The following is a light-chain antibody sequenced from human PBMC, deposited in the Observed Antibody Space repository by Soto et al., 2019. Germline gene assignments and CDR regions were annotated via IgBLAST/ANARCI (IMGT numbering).Light chain of an antibody. CDR1: SSDVGDHNY. CDR3: SSYTTSSTVI. Sequence: QSALTQPASVSGSPGQPITISCTGTSSDVGDHNYVSWYQQQPGKAPKLMIYAVSNRPSGVSNRFSGSKSGNTASLTISGLQAEDEADYYCSSYTTSSTVIFGGGTKLTVL. CDR2: AVS. J-gene: IGLJ2*01. V-gene: IGLV2-14*03.